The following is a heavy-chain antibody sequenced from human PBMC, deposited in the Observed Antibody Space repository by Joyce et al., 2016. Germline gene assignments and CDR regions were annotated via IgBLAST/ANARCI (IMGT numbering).Heavy chain of an antibody. CDR3: AKVITRDYYYGMDV. Sequence: QVQLVQSGAEVKKPGSSVKVSCRVSGGTFSTYAISWVRQAPGQGLEWMGGIIPITATANYAQKCQDRVTIIADESTSTAYMELSSLRSEDTAVYYCAKVITRDYYYGMDVWGQGTTVTVSS. V-gene: IGHV1-69*01. CDR1: GGTFSTYA. CDR2: IIPITATA. D-gene: IGHD3-22*01. J-gene: IGHJ6*02.